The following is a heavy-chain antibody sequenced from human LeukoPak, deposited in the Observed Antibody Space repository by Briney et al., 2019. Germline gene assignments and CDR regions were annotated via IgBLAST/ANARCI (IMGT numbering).Heavy chain of an antibody. CDR2: ISSSSSYT. Sequence: NPGGSLRLSCAASGFTFSDYYMSWIRQAPGKGLEWVSYISSSSSYTNYADSVKGRFTISRDNAKNSLYLQMNSLRAEDTAVYYCARVVSSSWVLTDYWGQGTLVTVSS. CDR3: ARVVSSSWVLTDY. J-gene: IGHJ4*02. CDR1: GFTFSDYY. D-gene: IGHD6-13*01. V-gene: IGHV3-11*05.